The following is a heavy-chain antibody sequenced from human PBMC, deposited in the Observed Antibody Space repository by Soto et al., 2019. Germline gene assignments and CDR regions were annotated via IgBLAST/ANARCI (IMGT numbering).Heavy chain of an antibody. CDR1: GYTFTGYY. Sequence: ASVKVSCKASGYTFTGYYMHWVRQAPGQGLEWMGLINPNSGDTNYAQKFQGWVTMTRDTSISTAYMELSRLSSDDTAVYYCSRELGEQLVGMDVWGQGTTVTVSS. V-gene: IGHV1-2*04. CDR3: SRELGEQLVGMDV. CDR2: INPNSGDT. J-gene: IGHJ6*02. D-gene: IGHD6-6*01.